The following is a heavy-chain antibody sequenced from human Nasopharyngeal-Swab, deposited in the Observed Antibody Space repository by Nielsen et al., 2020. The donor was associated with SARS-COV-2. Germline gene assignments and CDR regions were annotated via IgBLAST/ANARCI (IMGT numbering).Heavy chain of an antibody. J-gene: IGHJ4*02. CDR1: GFTFSSYG. Sequence: GESLKISCAASGFTFSSYGMHWVRQAPGKGLEWVEVIWYDGSNKYYADSVKGRFTISRDNYKNTLYLQMNSLRAEDTAVYYCARDYYDSSGYYYFDYWGQGTLVTVSS. CDR2: IWYDGSNK. CDR3: ARDYYDSSGYYYFDY. V-gene: IGHV3-33*01. D-gene: IGHD3-22*01.